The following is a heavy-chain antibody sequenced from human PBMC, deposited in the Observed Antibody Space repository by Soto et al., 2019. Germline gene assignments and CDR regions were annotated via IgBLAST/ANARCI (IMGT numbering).Heavy chain of an antibody. V-gene: IGHV3-21*01. CDR1: GFAFNNYG. J-gene: IGHJ4*02. CDR2: ISKSDYT. D-gene: IGHD2-2*01. Sequence: GGSLRLSCTVSGFAFNNYGINWVRQAPGKGLEWVSSISKSDYTYYSDSVKGRFTISRDNAKNSVSLQMNTLRVEDTAVYYCATEDSIIIPAVSDFWGQGTLVTVSS. CDR3: ATEDSIIIPAVSDF.